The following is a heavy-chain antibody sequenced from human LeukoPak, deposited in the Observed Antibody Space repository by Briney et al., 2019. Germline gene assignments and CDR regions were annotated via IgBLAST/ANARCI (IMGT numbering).Heavy chain of an antibody. Sequence: ASVKVSCKASGYTFTSYYIHWVRQAPGQGLEWMAIINPSSGSTTYAQKFQGRVTVTRDTSTSTVYMELSSLRSEDTAVYSCARAGYNYDSGAKDWYFDPWGRGTLVTVSS. V-gene: IGHV1-46*01. CDR3: ARAGYNYDSGAKDWYFDP. D-gene: IGHD3-10*01. J-gene: IGHJ2*01. CDR2: INPSSGST. CDR1: GYTFTSYY.